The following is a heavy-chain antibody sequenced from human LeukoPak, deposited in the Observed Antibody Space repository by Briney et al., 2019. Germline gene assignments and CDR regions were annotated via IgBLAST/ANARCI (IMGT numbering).Heavy chain of an antibody. J-gene: IGHJ4*02. D-gene: IGHD6-13*01. Sequence: GASVKVSCKASGYTFTSYGISWVRQAPGQGLERKGWISAYNGNTNYAQKFQGRVTMTRDTSISTVYMELSRLRSDDTAVYYCARDRPAAAATQVDYWGQGTLVTVSS. CDR1: GYTFTSYG. CDR2: ISAYNGNT. CDR3: ARDRPAAAATQVDY. V-gene: IGHV1-18*01.